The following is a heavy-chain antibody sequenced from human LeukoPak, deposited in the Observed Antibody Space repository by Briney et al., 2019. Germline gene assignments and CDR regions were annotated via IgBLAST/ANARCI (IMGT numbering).Heavy chain of an antibody. Sequence: SETLSLTCTVSGGSIGSYYWNWIRQPPGKGLEWIGYVSYSGSTNYNPSLKSRVTMSVDKSKNQFSLKLSSVTAADTAVYFCARATSGYYFDFWDQGTLVIVSP. J-gene: IGHJ4*02. V-gene: IGHV4-59*01. CDR2: VSYSGST. CDR1: GGSIGSYY. CDR3: ARATSGYYFDF. D-gene: IGHD3-22*01.